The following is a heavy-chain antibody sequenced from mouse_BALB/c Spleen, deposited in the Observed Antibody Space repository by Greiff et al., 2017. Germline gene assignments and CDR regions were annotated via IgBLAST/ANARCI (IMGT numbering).Heavy chain of an antibody. D-gene: IGHD1-1*01. Sequence: VQLQQSGPGLVQPSQSLSITCTVSGFSLTSYGVHWVRQSPGKGLEWLGVIWSGGSTDYNAAFISRLSISKDNSKSQVFFKMNSLQADDTAIYYCARNWERGITTMGYWGQGTTLTVSS. CDR3: ARNWERGITTMGY. CDR1: GFSLTSYG. J-gene: IGHJ2*01. V-gene: IGHV2-4-1*01. CDR2: IWSGGST.